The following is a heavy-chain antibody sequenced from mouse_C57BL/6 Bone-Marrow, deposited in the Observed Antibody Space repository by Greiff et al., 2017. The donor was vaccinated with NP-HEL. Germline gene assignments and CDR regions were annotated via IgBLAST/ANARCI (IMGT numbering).Heavy chain of an antibody. CDR1: G. D-gene: IGHD4-1*01. V-gene: IGHV5-17*01. J-gene: IGHJ2*01. CDR2: ISSGSSTI. Sequence: EVKLVESGGGLVKPGGSLKLSCAASGMHWVRQAPEKGLEWVAYISSGSSTIYYADTVKGRFTISRDNAKNTLFLQMTSLRSEDTAMYYCASSGLGRGYFDYWGQGTTLTVSS. CDR3: ASSGLGRGYFDY.